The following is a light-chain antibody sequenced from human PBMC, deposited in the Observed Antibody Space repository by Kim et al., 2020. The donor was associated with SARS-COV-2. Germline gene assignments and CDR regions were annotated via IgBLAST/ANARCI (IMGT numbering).Light chain of an antibody. CDR1: SSTIADNP. V-gene: IGLV1-44*01. Sequence: GQMFTISFSGASSTIADNPVSWYHHLPGTAPELLIYDNSQRASGVPDRFSGSKSGASAFLAIGGVQSGDEADYYCATWDDNLNGVVFGGGTQLTVL. CDR2: DNS. CDR3: ATWDDNLNGVV. J-gene: IGLJ3*02.